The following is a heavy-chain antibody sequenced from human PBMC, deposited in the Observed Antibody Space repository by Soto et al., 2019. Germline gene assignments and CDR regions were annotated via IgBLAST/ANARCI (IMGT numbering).Heavy chain of an antibody. Sequence: QVQLVQSGAEVKKPGASVKVSCKASGYTFTSYGISWVRQAPGQGLEWMGWISAYNGNTNYAQNLQGRVTMTTDTSTRAAYMELRGLRSDDTAVYFCAGASYRSGGSCDNRFDYWGQGTLVTVSS. V-gene: IGHV1-18*04. CDR1: GYTFTSYG. CDR2: ISAYNGNT. CDR3: AGASYRSGGSCDNRFDY. D-gene: IGHD2-15*01. J-gene: IGHJ4*02.